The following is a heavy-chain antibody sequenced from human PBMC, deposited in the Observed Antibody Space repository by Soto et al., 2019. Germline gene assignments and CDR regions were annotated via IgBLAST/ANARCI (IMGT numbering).Heavy chain of an antibody. CDR1: GGTFSSYA. CDR2: IIPIFGTA. D-gene: IGHD5-18*01. V-gene: IGHV1-69*01. CDR3: ARGGENTAMVPLFDY. Sequence: VKFSCKASGGTFSSYAISWVRQAPGQGLEWMGGIIPIFGTANYAQKFQGRVTITADESTSTAYMELSSLRSEDTAVYYCARGGENTAMVPLFDYWGQGTLVTVSS. J-gene: IGHJ4*02.